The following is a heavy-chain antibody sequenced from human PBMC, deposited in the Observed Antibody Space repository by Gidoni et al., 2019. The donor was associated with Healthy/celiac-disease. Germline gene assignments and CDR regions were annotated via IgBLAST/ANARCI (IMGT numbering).Heavy chain of an antibody. CDR2: ISGSGGST. CDR3: AKTAAGTPGLDY. D-gene: IGHD6-13*01. CDR1: GFTFGRYA. Sequence: EVQLLESGGGLVQPGGSLRLSCAASGFTFGRYAMGWVRQAPGKGLEWVSAISGSGGSTYYADSVKGRFTISRDNSKNTLYLQMNSLRAEDTAVYYCAKTAAGTPGLDYWGQGTLVTVSS. V-gene: IGHV3-23*01. J-gene: IGHJ4*02.